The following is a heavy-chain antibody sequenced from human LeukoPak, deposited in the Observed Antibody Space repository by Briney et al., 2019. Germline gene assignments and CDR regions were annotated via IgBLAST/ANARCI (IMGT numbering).Heavy chain of an antibody. J-gene: IGHJ3*02. V-gene: IGHV4-59*12. D-gene: IGHD1-26*01. CDR3: ATYSGTYSAFDI. CDR2: IFYNGGP. Sequence: SETLSLTCTVSGGSISSYYWSWIRQPPAKGLEWLGNIFYNGGPYFNPSLKSRVAISVDTSKNHFSLRLNSVTAADTVVYYCATYSGTYSAFDIWGLGTLVTVSS. CDR1: GGSISSYY.